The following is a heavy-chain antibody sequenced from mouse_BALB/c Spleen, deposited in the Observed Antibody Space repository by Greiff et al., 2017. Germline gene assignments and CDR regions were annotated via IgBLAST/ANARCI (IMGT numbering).Heavy chain of an antibody. CDR2: ISSGGST. CDR3: VFYGNSYWYFDV. Sequence: EVMLVESGGGLVKPGGSLKLSCAASGFTFSSYAMSWVRQTPEKRLEWVASISSGGSTSYPDSVKGRFTISRDNARNILYLQMSSLRSADTAMYYCVFYGNSYWYFDVWGAGTTVTVSS. J-gene: IGHJ1*01. CDR1: GFTFSSYA. D-gene: IGHD2-1*01. V-gene: IGHV5-6-5*01.